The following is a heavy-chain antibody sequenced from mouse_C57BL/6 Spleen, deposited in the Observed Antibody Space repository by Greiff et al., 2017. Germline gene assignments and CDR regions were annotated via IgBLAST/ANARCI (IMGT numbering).Heavy chain of an antibody. CDR3: ARSYDGYPHAMDY. CDR1: GYAFSSSW. Sequence: VQLQESGPELVKPGASVKISCKASGYAFSSSWMNWVKQRPGKGLEWIGRIYPGDGDTNYNGKFKGKATLTANKSSSTAYMQLSSLTSEDSAVYFCARSYDGYPHAMDYWGTGTSVTVSS. D-gene: IGHD2-3*01. J-gene: IGHJ4*01. V-gene: IGHV1-82*01. CDR2: IYPGDGDT.